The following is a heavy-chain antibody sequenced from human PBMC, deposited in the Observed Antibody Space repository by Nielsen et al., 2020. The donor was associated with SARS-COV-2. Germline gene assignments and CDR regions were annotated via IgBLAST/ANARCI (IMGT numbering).Heavy chain of an antibody. CDR2: IKQDGSEK. Sequence: VRQMPGKGLEWVANIKQDGSEKYYVDSVKGRFTISRDNAKNSLYLQMNSLRAEDTAVYYCARGSGYNSSWYHPVGYYYYGMDVWGQGTTVTVSS. D-gene: IGHD6-13*01. CDR3: ARGSGYNSSWYHPVGYYYYGMDV. V-gene: IGHV3-7*04. J-gene: IGHJ6*02.